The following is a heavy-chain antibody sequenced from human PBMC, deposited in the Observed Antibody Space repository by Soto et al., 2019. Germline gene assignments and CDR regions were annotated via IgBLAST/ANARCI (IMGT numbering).Heavy chain of an antibody. CDR3: AKDYDSSGYYGLPSPPDFDY. CDR1: GFTFSSYG. D-gene: IGHD3-22*01. Sequence: GGSLRLSCAASGFTFSSYGMHWVRQAPGKGLEWVAVISYDGSNKYYADSVKGRFTISRDNSKNTLYLQMNSLRAKDTAVYYGAKDYDSSGYYGLPSPPDFDYWGQGTLVTVSS. CDR2: ISYDGSNK. J-gene: IGHJ4*02. V-gene: IGHV3-30*18.